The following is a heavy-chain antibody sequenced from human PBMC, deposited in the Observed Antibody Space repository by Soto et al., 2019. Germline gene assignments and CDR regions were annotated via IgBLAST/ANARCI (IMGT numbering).Heavy chain of an antibody. Sequence: SEILCVRWCVAEGSSNGDEGYWGWIRQPPGKGLEWIGSIYYRGNAYYNPSLQTRVTISLDKSKSQFSLKLNSVTAADSAVYFCARLEGLATISYYFDFWGPGALVTVSS. CDR2: IYYRGNA. J-gene: IGHJ4*02. V-gene: IGHV4-39*01. D-gene: IGHD5-12*01. CDR3: ARLEGLATISYYFDF. CDR1: EGSSNGDEGY.